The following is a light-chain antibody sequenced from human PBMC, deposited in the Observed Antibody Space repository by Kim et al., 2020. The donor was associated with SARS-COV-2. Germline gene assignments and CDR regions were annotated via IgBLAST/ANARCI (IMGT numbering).Light chain of an antibody. Sequence: SASIGDRVTITCRASQSINTWLAWYQQKPGKVPKLLIYKISTLEGGVPSRFSGSGSGTEFTLTISSLQPDDFATYYCQQYNSNPLTFGGGTKLEI. CDR1: QSINTW. V-gene: IGKV1-5*03. J-gene: IGKJ4*01. CDR3: QQYNSNPLT. CDR2: KIS.